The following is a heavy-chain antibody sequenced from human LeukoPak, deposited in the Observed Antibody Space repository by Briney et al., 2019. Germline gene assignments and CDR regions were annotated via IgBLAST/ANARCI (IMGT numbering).Heavy chain of an antibody. Sequence: GGSLRLSCAASGCTFSSYSMNWVRQAPGKGLEWVSSISSSSSYIYYADSVKGRFTISRDNAKNSLYLQMNSLRAEDTAVYYCARASGAAAFLWGQGTLVTVSS. D-gene: IGHD6-13*01. CDR2: ISSSSSYI. V-gene: IGHV3-21*01. CDR3: ARASGAAAFL. CDR1: GCTFSSYS. J-gene: IGHJ4*02.